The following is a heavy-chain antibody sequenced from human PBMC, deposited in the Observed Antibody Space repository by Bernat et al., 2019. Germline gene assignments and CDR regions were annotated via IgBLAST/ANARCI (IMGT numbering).Heavy chain of an antibody. CDR3: AKGTEAYDFWSGFPTGRLDY. J-gene: IGHJ4*02. Sequence: QVQLVESGGGVVQPGRSLRLSCAASGSTFSSYAMHWVRQAPGKGLEWVAVISHDGSNKYYADSVRGRFTISRDNSKNTLYLQINSLKTEDTAVYYCAKGTEAYDFWSGFPTGRLDYWGQGTLVTVSS. CDR1: GSTFSSYA. V-gene: IGHV3-30*04. CDR2: ISHDGSNK. D-gene: IGHD3-3*01.